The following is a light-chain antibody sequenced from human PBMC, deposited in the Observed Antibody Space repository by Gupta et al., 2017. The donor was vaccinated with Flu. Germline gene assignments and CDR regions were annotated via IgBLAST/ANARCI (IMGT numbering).Light chain of an antibody. CDR1: QSVSSY. Sequence: ILSPSPATLSLSPAERATVSCMASQSVSSYLDWYQQKPGQAPRLLIYDASSRATGIPARFSGSGSGTDFTLTISSLELEDFAVYSCQRRSNGQPWTFGQGTKVEIK. CDR2: DAS. CDR3: QRRSNGQPWT. V-gene: IGKV3-11*01. J-gene: IGKJ1*01.